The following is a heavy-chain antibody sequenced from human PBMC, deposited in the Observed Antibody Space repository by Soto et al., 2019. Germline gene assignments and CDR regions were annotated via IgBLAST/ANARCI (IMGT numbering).Heavy chain of an antibody. CDR2: IIHSGST. V-gene: IGHV4-34*01. Sequence: PSETLSLTCAVYGGSFSGYYWSWIRQPPGKGLEWIGEIIHSGSTNYNPSLRSRVTISVDTSKNQFSLKLSSVTAADTAVYYCARGVRVTAFLDYWGQGTLVTVS. CDR1: GGSFSGYY. J-gene: IGHJ4*02. CDR3: ARGVRVTAFLDY. D-gene: IGHD2-21*02.